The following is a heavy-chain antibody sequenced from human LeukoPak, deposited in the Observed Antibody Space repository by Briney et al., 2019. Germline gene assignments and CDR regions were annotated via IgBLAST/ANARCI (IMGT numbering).Heavy chain of an antibody. CDR3: ARHLSGDLYNAFHI. CDR1: GGSISSSSCY. V-gene: IGHV4-39*01. J-gene: IGHJ3*02. Sequence: SETLSLTCTVSGGSISSSSCYWDWIRQPPGKGLEWIGSIYYSGSTYYNPSLKSRVTISVDTSKNQFSLKLNSVTAADTAVYYCARHLSGDLYNAFHIWGQGTMVTVSS. CDR2: IYYSGST. D-gene: IGHD3-10*02.